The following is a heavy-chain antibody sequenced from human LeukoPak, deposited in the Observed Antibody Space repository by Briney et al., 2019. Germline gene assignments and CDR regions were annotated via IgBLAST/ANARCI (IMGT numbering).Heavy chain of an antibody. J-gene: IGHJ4*02. V-gene: IGHV3-23*01. CDR1: GFTFSSYA. Sequence: GGSLRLSCAASGFTFSSYAMSWVRQAPGKGLEWVSAISGSGGSTYYADSVKGRFTISRDNSKNTLYLQMNSLRAEDTAVYYCAEVNVDTAMVPYFDYWGQGTLVTVSS. CDR3: AEVNVDTAMVPYFDY. D-gene: IGHD5-18*01. CDR2: ISGSGGST.